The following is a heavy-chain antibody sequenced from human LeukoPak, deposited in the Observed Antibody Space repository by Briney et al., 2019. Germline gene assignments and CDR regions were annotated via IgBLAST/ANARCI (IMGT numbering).Heavy chain of an antibody. J-gene: IGHJ4*02. CDR2: IIPIFGTA. CDR3: ARGENYYYDSSGYYTF. Sequence: ASVKASCKASGGTFSSYAISWVRQAPGQGLEWMGRIIPIFGTANYAQKFQGRVTITTDESTSTAYMELSSLRSEDTAVYYCARGENYYYDSSGYYTFWGQGTLVTVSS. V-gene: IGHV1-69*05. CDR1: GGTFSSYA. D-gene: IGHD3-22*01.